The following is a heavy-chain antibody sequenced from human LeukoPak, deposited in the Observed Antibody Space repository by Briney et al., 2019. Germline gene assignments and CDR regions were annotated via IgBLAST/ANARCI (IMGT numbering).Heavy chain of an antibody. Sequence: GGSLRLSCAASKFTFSDYYMSWVRQAPGEGLAWVSYISSTASTRYYADSVKGRFTISRDNAENSLYLQMNSLRAEDTAVYYCARCGDGLPCDFDYWGQGTLVTVSS. D-gene: IGHD3-10*01. CDR3: ARCGDGLPCDFDY. CDR1: KFTFSDYY. J-gene: IGHJ4*02. CDR2: ISSTASTR. V-gene: IGHV3-11*04.